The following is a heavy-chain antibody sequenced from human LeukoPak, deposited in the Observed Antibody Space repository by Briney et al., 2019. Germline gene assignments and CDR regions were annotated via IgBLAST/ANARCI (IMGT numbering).Heavy chain of an antibody. CDR3: AKDRVGAMLYFDS. CDR1: GFTFSSYG. Sequence: PGGSLRLSCAAPGFTFSSYGMNWVRQAPGKGLEWVSGISPSGGGTYYADSVKGRFTISRDDSKNTLSLQMNSLRVEDTAVYYCAKDRVGAMLYFDSWGQGTLVTVSS. J-gene: IGHJ4*02. D-gene: IGHD1-26*01. V-gene: IGHV3-23*01. CDR2: ISPSGGGT.